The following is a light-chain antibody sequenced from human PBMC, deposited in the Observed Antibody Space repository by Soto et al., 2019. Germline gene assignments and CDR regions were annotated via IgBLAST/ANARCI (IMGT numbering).Light chain of an antibody. J-gene: IGLJ1*01. CDR3: SSYAGSNTYV. CDR1: SSDVGGYNF. V-gene: IGLV2-8*01. CDR2: EVS. Sequence: QSALTQPPSASGSPGQSVAISCTGTSSDVGGYNFVSWYQQHPGKGPKLMIYEVSKRPSGVPDRFSGSKPGNTASLTVSGLQAEDEADYYCSSYAGSNTYVFGTGTKV.